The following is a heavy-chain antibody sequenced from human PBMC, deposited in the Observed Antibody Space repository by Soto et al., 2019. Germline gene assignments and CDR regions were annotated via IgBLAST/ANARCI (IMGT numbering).Heavy chain of an antibody. CDR2: ISYDGGET. D-gene: IGHD5-12*01. CDR1: GFLFSNSG. Sequence: GRSLRLSFVVSGFLFSNSGMHLVRQAPGKGLEWVAFISYDGGETFYADSVKGRFTISRDNSNSTVFLNMNSLKKEDTAVYYCAITSVADASFDYWGKGTLVTVSS. J-gene: IGHJ4*02. V-gene: IGHV3-30*03. CDR3: AITSVADASFDY.